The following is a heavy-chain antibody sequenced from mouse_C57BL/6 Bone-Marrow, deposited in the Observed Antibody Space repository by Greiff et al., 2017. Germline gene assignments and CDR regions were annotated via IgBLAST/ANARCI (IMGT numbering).Heavy chain of an antibody. Sequence: EVQGVESGGGLVKPGGSLKLSCAASGFTFSSYTISWVRQTPEKRLEWVATISGGGGNTYYPDSVKGRFTISRDNAKNTLYLQMSSLRSEDTALYYCASSYYYGSSHWYFDVWGTGTTVTVSS. J-gene: IGHJ1*03. CDR3: ASSYYYGSSHWYFDV. CDR2: ISGGGGNT. D-gene: IGHD1-1*01. V-gene: IGHV5-9*01. CDR1: GFTFSSYT.